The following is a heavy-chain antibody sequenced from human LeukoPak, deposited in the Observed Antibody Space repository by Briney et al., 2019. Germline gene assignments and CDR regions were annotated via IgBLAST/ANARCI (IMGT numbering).Heavy chain of an antibody. J-gene: IGHJ3*02. CDR3: ARGPGAIAYCGGDCYPRAFDI. CDR2: INHSGST. Sequence: SETLSLTCAVYGGSFSGYYWSWIRQPPGKGLEWIGEINHSGSTNYNPSLKSRVTISVDTSKNQFSLKLSSVTAADTAVYYCARGPGAIAYCGGDCYPRAFDIWGQGTMVTVSS. V-gene: IGHV4-34*01. CDR1: GGSFSGYY. D-gene: IGHD2-21*01.